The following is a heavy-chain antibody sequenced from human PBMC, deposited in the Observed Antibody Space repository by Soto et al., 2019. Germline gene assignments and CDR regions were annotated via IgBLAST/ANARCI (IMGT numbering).Heavy chain of an antibody. J-gene: IGHJ3*02. CDR2: IKQDGSEQ. CDR3: ARDLKGFEDYGSGSAFDI. CDR1: GFTFSSYW. V-gene: IGHV3-7*01. D-gene: IGHD3-10*01. Sequence: EVQLVESGGGLVQPGGSLRLSCAASGFTFSSYWMSWVRQAPGKGLEWVANIKQDGSEQYYVDSVKGRFTISRDNAKNSLYPQMNSLRAEDTAVYYCARDLKGFEDYGSGSAFDIWGQGTMVTVSS.